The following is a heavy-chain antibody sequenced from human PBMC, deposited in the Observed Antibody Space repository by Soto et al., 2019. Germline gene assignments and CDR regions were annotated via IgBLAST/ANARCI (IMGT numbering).Heavy chain of an antibody. CDR1: GGSISSSSYY. D-gene: IGHD6-19*01. CDR3: ARHALTQWLKIDY. V-gene: IGHV4-39*01. CDR2: IYYSGST. Sequence: SETLSLTCTVSGGSISSSSYYWGWIRQPPGKGLEWIGSIYYSGSTHYNPSLKSRVTISVDTSKNQFSLKLSSVTAADTAVYYCARHALTQWLKIDYWGQGTLVTVSS. J-gene: IGHJ4*02.